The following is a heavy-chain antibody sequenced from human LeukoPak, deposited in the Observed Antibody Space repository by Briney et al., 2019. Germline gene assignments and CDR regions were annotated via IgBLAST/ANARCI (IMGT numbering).Heavy chain of an antibody. Sequence: ASVKVSCKASRYTFTDYYLHWVRQAPGQGLEWMGWINPISGGTNYAQKFQGRVTMTRDTSISTAYMELTRLRSDDTAVYFCARISTTVTTEFNYYYMDVWGQGTTVTVSS. CDR2: INPISGGT. CDR3: ARISTTVTTEFNYYYMDV. V-gene: IGHV1-2*02. CDR1: RYTFTDYY. D-gene: IGHD4-17*01. J-gene: IGHJ6*02.